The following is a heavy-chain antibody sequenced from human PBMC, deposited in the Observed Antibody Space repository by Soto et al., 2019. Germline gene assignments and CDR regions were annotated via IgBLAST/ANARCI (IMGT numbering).Heavy chain of an antibody. D-gene: IGHD3-10*01. V-gene: IGHV2-5*02. Sequence: QITLKESGPTLVKPTQTLTLTCTFSGFSLSTSGVGVGWIRQPPGKALEWLALIYWDDDKRYSPSLKSRLTITKDSSKNQVVLTMTNMDPVDTATYYCAHSVWFGERRIRVRNWFDPWGQGTLVTVSS. CDR2: IYWDDDK. J-gene: IGHJ5*02. CDR3: AHSVWFGERRIRVRNWFDP. CDR1: GFSLSTSGVG.